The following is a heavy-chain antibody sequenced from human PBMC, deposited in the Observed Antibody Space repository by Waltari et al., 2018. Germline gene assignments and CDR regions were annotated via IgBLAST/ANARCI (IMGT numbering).Heavy chain of an antibody. Sequence: EVQVLESGGGLVQPGGSLRLSCAASGFTFSTYAMGWVRQAPGKGLGWFSAINDGGGCTSHADSVRGRLTISRDNSKNILYLQMNDLRVEDTAIYYCAKYANPSSYLDYWGQGTLVTVSS. CDR1: GFTFSTYA. V-gene: IGHV3-23*01. J-gene: IGHJ4*02. CDR2: INDGGGCT. D-gene: IGHD6-6*01. CDR3: AKYANPSSYLDY.